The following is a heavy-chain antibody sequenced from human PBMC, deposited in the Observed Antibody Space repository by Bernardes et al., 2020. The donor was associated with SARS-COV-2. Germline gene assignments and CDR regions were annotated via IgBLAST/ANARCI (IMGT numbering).Heavy chain of an antibody. CDR3: ARHMISFGGVVLSSFYYYGLDV. CDR1: GDSMSSRRYY. Sequence: SETLSLTCTVSGDSMSSRRYYWGWIRQTPGKGLEWIGTISYSGSTDYNPSLKSRVTISVDTSKKEFSLKLSSVTAADTAVYYCARHMISFGGVVLSSFYYYGLDVWGQGTTVTVSS. J-gene: IGHJ6*02. D-gene: IGHD3-16*01. CDR2: ISYSGST. V-gene: IGHV4-39*07.